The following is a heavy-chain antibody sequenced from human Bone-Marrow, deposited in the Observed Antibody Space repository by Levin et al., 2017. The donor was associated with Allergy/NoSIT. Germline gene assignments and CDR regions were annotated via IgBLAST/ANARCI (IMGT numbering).Heavy chain of an antibody. V-gene: IGHV1-2*06. J-gene: IGHJ5*02. CDR1: GYTFTAFY. Sequence: GESLKISCQGSGYTFTAFYIHWVRQAPGQGLEWMGRIDPKNGETKYEEKFQGRVTITGDTSINTAYMELSSLRSDDTAVYYCARDRPHNWFDPWGQGTQVTVSS. CDR2: IDPKNGET. CDR3: ARDRPHNWFDP.